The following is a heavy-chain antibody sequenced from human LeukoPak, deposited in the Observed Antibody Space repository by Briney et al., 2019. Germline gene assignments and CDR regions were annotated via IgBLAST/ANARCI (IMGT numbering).Heavy chain of an antibody. CDR1: GGSISSGGYY. Sequence: SQTLSLTCTVSGGSISSGGYYWSWIRQHPGKGLEWIGYIYYSGSTYYNPSLKSRVTISVDTSKNQFPLKLSSVTAADTAVYYCARESGLTRQYYFDYWGQGTLVTVSS. CDR3: ARESGLTRQYYFDY. J-gene: IGHJ4*02. CDR2: IYYSGST. V-gene: IGHV4-31*03. D-gene: IGHD4-23*01.